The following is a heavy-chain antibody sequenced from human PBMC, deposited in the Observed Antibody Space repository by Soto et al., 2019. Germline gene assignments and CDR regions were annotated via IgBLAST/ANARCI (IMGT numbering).Heavy chain of an antibody. V-gene: IGHV5-51*01. CDR1: GYSFTSYW. CDR2: IYPGDSDT. J-gene: IGHJ5*02. D-gene: IGHD3-22*01. Sequence: GESLKISCKGSGYSFTSYWSGWVRQMPGKGLEWMGIIYPGDSDTRYSPSFQGQVTISADKSISTAYLQWSSLKASDTAMYYCARRVSDSSGPYNWFDPWGQGTLVTVSS. CDR3: ARRVSDSSGPYNWFDP.